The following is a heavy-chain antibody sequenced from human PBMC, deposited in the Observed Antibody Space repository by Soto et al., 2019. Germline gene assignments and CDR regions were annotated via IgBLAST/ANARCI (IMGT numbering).Heavy chain of an antibody. CDR1: GGSISSGDYY. Sequence: QVQLQESGPGLVKPSQTLSLTCTVSGGSISSGDYYWSWIRQPPGKGLEWIGYIYYTGSTYYHPALKRPVTISVDTSKNQFSLKLSSVTAADTAVYYSARGDSGYDHWGQGTRSPSPQ. V-gene: IGHV4-30-4*01. CDR2: IYYTGST. CDR3: ARGDSGYDH. J-gene: IGHJ5*02. D-gene: IGHD5-12*01.